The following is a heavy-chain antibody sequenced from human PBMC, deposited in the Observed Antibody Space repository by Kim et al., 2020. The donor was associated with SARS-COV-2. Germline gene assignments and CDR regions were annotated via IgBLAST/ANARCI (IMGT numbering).Heavy chain of an antibody. CDR1: GYSFTTYW. V-gene: IGHV5-51*01. J-gene: IGHJ6*02. Sequence: GEFLKISCKGSGYSFTTYWIAWVRQMPGKGLEWMGIIFPSDSDTRYSPSFQGHVTISADKSISTAYLQWSSLKASDTAMYYCARLGAGMDVWGQGTTVTVSS. CDR3: ARLGAGMDV. CDR2: IFPSDSDT.